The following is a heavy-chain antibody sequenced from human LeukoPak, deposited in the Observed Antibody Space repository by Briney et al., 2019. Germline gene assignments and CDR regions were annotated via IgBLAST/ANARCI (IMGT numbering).Heavy chain of an antibody. Sequence: GGSLRLSCAASGFTFSSYAMSWVRQAPGKGPEWVSAISGGGGNTYYADSVKGRFTISRDDSKNTLFLQMNSLRVEDTAVYYCAKSPYVGDHGGPSAWGQGTLAIVSS. J-gene: IGHJ5*02. V-gene: IGHV3-23*01. D-gene: IGHD4-23*01. CDR1: GFTFSSYA. CDR3: AKSPYVGDHGGPSA. CDR2: ISGGGGNT.